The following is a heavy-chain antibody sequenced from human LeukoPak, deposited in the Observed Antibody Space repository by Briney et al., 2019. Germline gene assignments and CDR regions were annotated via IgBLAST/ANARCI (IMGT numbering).Heavy chain of an antibody. D-gene: IGHD5-12*01. CDR2: IYYSGST. V-gene: IGHV4-59*12. Sequence: SETLSLTCTVPGGSISSYYWSWIRQPPGKGLEWIGYIYYSGSTNYNPSLKSRVTISVDTPKNQFSLKLSSVTAADTAVYYCAREGLVATILVYWGQGTLVTVSS. J-gene: IGHJ4*02. CDR3: AREGLVATILVY. CDR1: GGSISSYY.